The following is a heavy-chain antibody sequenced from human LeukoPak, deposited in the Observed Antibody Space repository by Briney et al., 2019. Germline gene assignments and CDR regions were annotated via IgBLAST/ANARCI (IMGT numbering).Heavy chain of an antibody. D-gene: IGHD1-26*01. Sequence: GGSLRLSCAASGFTFSSHAMSWVRQAPGKGLEWVSDISGSGDSTNYADSVKGRFSISRDNSKKTLYLQINRLRGEDTALYHCALESGSYYGYFEQWGQGTLVTVSS. V-gene: IGHV3-23*01. CDR1: GFTFSSHA. CDR2: ISGSGDST. J-gene: IGHJ1*01. CDR3: ALESGSYYGYFEQ.